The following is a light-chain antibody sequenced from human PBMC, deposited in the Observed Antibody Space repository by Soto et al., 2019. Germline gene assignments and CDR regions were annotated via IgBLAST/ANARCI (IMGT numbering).Light chain of an antibody. J-gene: IGKJ2*01. CDR3: QQSYSTQKT. CDR2: AAS. CDR1: QSIRSY. V-gene: IGKV1-39*01. Sequence: DIQMTQSPSSLSASVGDRVTITCRASQSIRSYLNWYQQKPGKAPKILIYAASSLQSGVPSRFSGSGSGTDFTLTISSLQPEDFATYDCQQSYSTQKTFGQGTKLEIK.